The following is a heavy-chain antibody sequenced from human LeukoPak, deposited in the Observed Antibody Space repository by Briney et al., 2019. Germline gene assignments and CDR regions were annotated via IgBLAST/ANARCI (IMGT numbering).Heavy chain of an antibody. V-gene: IGHV4-4*09. CDR1: GGSISNYY. D-gene: IGHD2-2*01. CDR2: IYTSGST. CDR3: ARSSTTRRDSFDV. Sequence: PSETLSLTCTSSGGSISNYYWSWIRQPPGKGLEWIGYIYTSGSTNYNPSLKSRVTISVDTSKNHFSLKLDSVTAADTAVYYCARSSTTRRDSFDVWGQGTMVTVSS. J-gene: IGHJ3*01.